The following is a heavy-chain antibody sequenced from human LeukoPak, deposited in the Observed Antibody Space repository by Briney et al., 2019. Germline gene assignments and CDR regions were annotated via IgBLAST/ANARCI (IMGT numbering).Heavy chain of an antibody. CDR3: ARGGGYSYGSFDY. J-gene: IGHJ4*02. D-gene: IGHD5-18*01. CDR2: INRDGSST. Sequence: GGSLRLSCAASGVIFSNYWMHWVRQAPGKWLVWVSRINRDGSSTSYADSVKGRFTISRDNAKNTLYLQMNSLGVEDTAVYYCARGGGYSYGSFDYWGQGTLVTVSS. CDR1: GVIFSNYW. V-gene: IGHV3-74*01.